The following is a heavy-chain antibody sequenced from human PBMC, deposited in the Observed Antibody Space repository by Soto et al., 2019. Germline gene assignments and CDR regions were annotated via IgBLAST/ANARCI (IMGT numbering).Heavy chain of an antibody. CDR2: IIPIFGTA. V-gene: IGHV1-69*13. J-gene: IGHJ6*02. D-gene: IGHD3-9*01. CDR1: GGTFSSYA. Sequence: GASVKVSCKASGGTFSSYAISWVRQAPGQGLEWMGGIIPIFGTANYAQKFQGRVTITADESTSTAYMELSSLRSEDTAVYYCARESDISHLTGYYTDHYGMDVWGQGTTVTVSS. CDR3: ARESDISHLTGYYTDHYGMDV.